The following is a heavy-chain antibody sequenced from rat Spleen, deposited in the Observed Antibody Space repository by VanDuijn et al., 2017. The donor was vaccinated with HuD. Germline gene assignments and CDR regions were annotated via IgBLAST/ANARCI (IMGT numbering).Heavy chain of an antibody. D-gene: IGHD1-1*01. V-gene: IGHV5-29*01. Sequence: EVQLVESGGGLVQPGRSLKLSCAASGFTFSNYGMAWVRQAPKKGLEWVATISSDGGRNFYRDSVKGRFTISRDNAKSTLYLQMNSLRSEDTATYYCTILLQGWYFDFWGPGTMVTVSS. J-gene: IGHJ1*01. CDR1: GFTFSNYG. CDR3: TILLQGWYFDF. CDR2: ISSDGGRN.